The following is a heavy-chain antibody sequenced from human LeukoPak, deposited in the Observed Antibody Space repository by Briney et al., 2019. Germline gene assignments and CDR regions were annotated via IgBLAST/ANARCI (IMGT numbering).Heavy chain of an antibody. D-gene: IGHD3-10*01. CDR3: AKSGFGDLNWFDP. Sequence: GGSLRLSCAASGFTFSSYWMSWVRQAPGKGLEWVANIKQDGSEKYYVDSVKGRFTISRDSAKNSLYLQMNSLRAEDTAVYYCAKSGFGDLNWFDPWGQGTLVTVSS. J-gene: IGHJ5*02. V-gene: IGHV3-7*01. CDR2: IKQDGSEK. CDR1: GFTFSSYW.